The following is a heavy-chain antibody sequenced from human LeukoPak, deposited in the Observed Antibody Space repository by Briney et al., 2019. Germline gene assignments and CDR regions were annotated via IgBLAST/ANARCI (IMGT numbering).Heavy chain of an antibody. CDR1: GYIFTDYY. J-gene: IGHJ4*02. Sequence: ASVKVSCKVSGYIFTDYYMHWVQQAPGKGLEWMGLVDPEDGETIYAEKFQGRVTITADTSTDTAYMELSSLRSEDTAVYYCANSGYSYGRTFDYWGQGTLVTVSS. CDR2: VDPEDGET. CDR3: ANSGYSYGRTFDY. D-gene: IGHD5-18*01. V-gene: IGHV1-69-2*01.